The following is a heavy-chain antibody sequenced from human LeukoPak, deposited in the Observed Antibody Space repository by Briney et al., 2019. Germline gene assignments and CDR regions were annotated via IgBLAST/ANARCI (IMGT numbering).Heavy chain of an antibody. J-gene: IGHJ3*02. D-gene: IGHD6-19*01. V-gene: IGHV4-31*03. CDR1: GGSISSGGDF. CDR3: ARHEPGIAVAGTGVSAFDI. CDR2: IDYSGNT. Sequence: SETLSLTCTVSGGSISSGGDFWSWIRQHPGKGLEWLGYIDYSGNTYYNPSLKSRVTISEDTSKNQFSLKLSSVTAADTAVYYCARHEPGIAVAGTGVSAFDIWGQGTMVTVSS.